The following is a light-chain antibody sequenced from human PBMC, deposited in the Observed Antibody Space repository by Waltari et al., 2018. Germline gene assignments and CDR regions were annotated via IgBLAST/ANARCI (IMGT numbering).Light chain of an antibody. J-gene: IGKJ1*01. V-gene: IGKV1-5*03. Sequence: DIQMNQSPSTLSASVGDRVTITCRASQSVSIWLAWYQQKPGKAPNLLIYKASTLESGVPSRFSGSGSGTEFTLTISSLQPDDFATYYCQQYNSYSRTFGQGTKVEI. CDR2: KAS. CDR3: QQYNSYSRT. CDR1: QSVSIW.